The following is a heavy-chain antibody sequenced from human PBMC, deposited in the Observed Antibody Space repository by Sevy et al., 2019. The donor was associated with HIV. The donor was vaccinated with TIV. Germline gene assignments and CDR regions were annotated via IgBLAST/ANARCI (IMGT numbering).Heavy chain of an antibody. V-gene: IGHV3-30-3*01. D-gene: IGHD6-13*01. Sequence: LSLTCAASGFIFSTYSMHWVRQAPGKGLEWVAAISYDGNNKYYADSVKGRFTISRDNPKNTLFLQVNSLRPEDTAVYYCARAYSSWFGTVHYWGQGTLVTVSS. CDR2: ISYDGNNK. J-gene: IGHJ4*02. CDR1: GFIFSTYS. CDR3: ARAYSSWFGTVHY.